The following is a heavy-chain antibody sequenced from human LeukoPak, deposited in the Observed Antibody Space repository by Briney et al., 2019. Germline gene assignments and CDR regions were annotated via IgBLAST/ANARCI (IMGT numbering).Heavy chain of an antibody. Sequence: GGSLRLSCAASGFTFDDYGMSWVRQAPGKGLEWVPGINWNGGSTGYADSVKGRFTISRDNAKNSLYLQMNSLRAEDTALYYCEREGYSSGQFHGFDLWGQGTMVTVSS. D-gene: IGHD6-19*01. CDR2: INWNGGST. J-gene: IGHJ3*01. CDR3: EREGYSSGQFHGFDL. V-gene: IGHV3-20*04. CDR1: GFTFDDYG.